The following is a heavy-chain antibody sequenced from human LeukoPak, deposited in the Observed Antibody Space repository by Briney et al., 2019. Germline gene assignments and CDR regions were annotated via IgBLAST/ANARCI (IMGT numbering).Heavy chain of an antibody. Sequence: GGSLRLSCAVSGFTFTTYAMTWVRQAPGKGLEWVSAISGSGTSTYYADSVKGRFTISRDNPKNSLYLQMNSLRAEDTAVYYCARDIGYHTFDYWGQGGLVTVSS. V-gene: IGHV3-23*01. J-gene: IGHJ4*02. D-gene: IGHD5-12*01. CDR1: GFTFTTYA. CDR2: ISGSGTST. CDR3: ARDIGYHTFDY.